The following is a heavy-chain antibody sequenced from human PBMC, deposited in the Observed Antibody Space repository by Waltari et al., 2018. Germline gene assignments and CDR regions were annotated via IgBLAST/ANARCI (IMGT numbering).Heavy chain of an antibody. J-gene: IGHJ4*02. CDR3: ARTGSGSSTRGYFDY. CDR1: GFTFSSYS. CDR2: ISSSSSTI. Sequence: EVQLVESGGGLVQPGGSLRLSCAASGFTFSSYSMNWVRQAPGKGLEWVSYISSSSSTIYYADSVKGRFTISRDNAKNSLYLQMNSLRAEDTAVYYCARTGSGSSTRGYFDYWGQGTLVTVSS. V-gene: IGHV3-48*01. D-gene: IGHD1-26*01.